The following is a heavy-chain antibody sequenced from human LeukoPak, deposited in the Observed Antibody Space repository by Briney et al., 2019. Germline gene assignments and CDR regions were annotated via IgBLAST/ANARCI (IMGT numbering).Heavy chain of an antibody. J-gene: IGHJ5*02. CDR3: ARTYYDSSEGDNWFDP. Sequence: PSETLSLTCAVYGGSFSGYYWSWIRQPPGKGLEWIGEINHSGSTNYNPSLKSRVTISVDTSKNQFSLKLSSVTAADTAVYYCARTYYDSSEGDNWFDPWGQGTLVTVSS. V-gene: IGHV4-34*01. CDR1: GGSFSGYY. D-gene: IGHD3-22*01. CDR2: INHSGST.